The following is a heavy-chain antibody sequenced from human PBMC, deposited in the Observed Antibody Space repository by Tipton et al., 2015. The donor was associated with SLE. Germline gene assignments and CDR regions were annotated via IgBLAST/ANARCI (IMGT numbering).Heavy chain of an antibody. CDR1: GGSISSGRYY. D-gene: IGHD6-6*01. CDR2: IYTSGST. Sequence: TLSLTCTGSGGSISSGRYYWSWIRPPAGKGLEWLGRIYTSGSTNYNPSLKSRVTISVDTSKNQFSLKLSSVTAADTAVYYCACQYSSSYNWFDSWGQGTLVTVSS. CDR3: ACQYSSSYNWFDS. V-gene: IGHV4-61*02. J-gene: IGHJ5*01.